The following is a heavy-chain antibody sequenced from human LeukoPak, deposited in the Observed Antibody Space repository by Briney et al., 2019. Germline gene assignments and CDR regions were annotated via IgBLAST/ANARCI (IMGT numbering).Heavy chain of an antibody. J-gene: IGHJ4*02. Sequence: PGGSLRLSCAASGFTFSSYGMHWFRQAPGKGLEWVAFIRYDGSNKYCADSVKGRFTISRDNSKNTLYLQMNSLRAEDTAVYYCAKAYKGYCSGGSCYSIPPVWGQGTLVTVSS. V-gene: IGHV3-30*02. CDR1: GFTFSSYG. CDR3: AKAYKGYCSGGSCYSIPPV. CDR2: IRYDGSNK. D-gene: IGHD2-15*01.